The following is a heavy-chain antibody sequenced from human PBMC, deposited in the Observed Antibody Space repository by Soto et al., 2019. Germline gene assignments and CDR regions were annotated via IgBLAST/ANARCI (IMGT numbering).Heavy chain of an antibody. Sequence: GGSLRLSCAASGFIFSSFGMHWVRQAPGKGLEWVAVIWYDGSLKYYADSVTGRFTISRDNSKNTLYLEMNSLRVEDTAVYYCAKYGGNDGRLENWGQGTLVTVYS. CDR2: IWYDGSLK. V-gene: IGHV3-33*06. D-gene: IGHD2-15*01. J-gene: IGHJ4*02. CDR3: AKYGGNDGRLEN. CDR1: GFIFSSFG.